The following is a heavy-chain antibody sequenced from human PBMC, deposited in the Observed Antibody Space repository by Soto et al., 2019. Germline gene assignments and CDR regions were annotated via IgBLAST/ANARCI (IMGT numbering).Heavy chain of an antibody. Sequence: SETLSLTCTVSGGSISSGDYYWSWIRQPPGKGLEWIGYIYYSGSTYYNPSLKSRVTISVDTSKNQFSLKLSSVTAADTAVYYCARALGITIFGVVITGDYFDYWGQGTLVTVS. J-gene: IGHJ4*02. V-gene: IGHV4-30-4*01. CDR3: ARALGITIFGVVITGDYFDY. CDR2: IYYSGST. CDR1: GGSISSGDYY. D-gene: IGHD3-3*01.